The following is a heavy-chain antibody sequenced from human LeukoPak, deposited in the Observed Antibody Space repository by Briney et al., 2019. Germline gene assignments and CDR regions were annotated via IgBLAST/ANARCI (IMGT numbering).Heavy chain of an antibody. V-gene: IGHV6-1*01. CDR3: AREESRTFDY. J-gene: IGHJ4*02. Sequence: SQTLSLTCVISGDXVSSNSVAWNWIRQSPSRGLEWLGRTYYRSNWVNEYAASVKSRMSIDPDTSKNQFSLQLYSVTPEDTAVYYCAREESRTFDYWGQGTLVTVSS. CDR2: TYYRSNWVN. CDR1: GDXVSSNSVA.